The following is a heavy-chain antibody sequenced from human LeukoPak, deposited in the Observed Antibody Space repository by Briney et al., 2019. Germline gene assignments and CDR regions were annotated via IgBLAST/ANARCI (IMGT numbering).Heavy chain of an antibody. Sequence: GGSLRLSCAASGFTFSSYAMSWVRQAPGKGLEWVSAISGSGGSTYYADSVKGRFTISRDNSKNTLYLQMNSLRAEDTAVYYRAKVMKWSGSYYFDYWGQGTLVTVSS. J-gene: IGHJ4*02. D-gene: IGHD1-26*01. CDR2: ISGSGGST. CDR3: AKVMKWSGSYYFDY. CDR1: GFTFSSYA. V-gene: IGHV3-23*01.